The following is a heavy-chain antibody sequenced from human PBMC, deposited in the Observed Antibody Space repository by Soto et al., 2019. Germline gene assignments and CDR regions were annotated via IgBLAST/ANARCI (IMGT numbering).Heavy chain of an antibody. J-gene: IGHJ4*02. V-gene: IGHV3-48*02. CDR1: GFTFSDYS. Sequence: PGGSLRLSCAASGFTFSDYSMNWVRQAPGKGLEWISYISESSITYYADSVKGRFSISRDNAKNSLYLHMNILRDEDTAVYYCARVGYSYGYHFDYWGQGALVTVSS. CDR3: ARVGYSYGYHFDY. CDR2: ISESSIT. D-gene: IGHD5-18*01.